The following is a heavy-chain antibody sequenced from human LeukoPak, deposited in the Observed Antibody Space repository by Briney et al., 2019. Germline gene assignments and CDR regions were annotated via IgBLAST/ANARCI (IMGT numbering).Heavy chain of an antibody. D-gene: IGHD3-22*01. Sequence: QPGGSLRLSCAASGFTFSSYAMSWVRQAPGKGLEWVSGISGSGGSTYYADSVKGRFTISRDNSKNTLYLQMNSLRAEDTAVYYCAKATTYYYDSRADYWGQGTLVTVSS. V-gene: IGHV3-23*01. CDR3: AKATTYYYDSRADY. J-gene: IGHJ4*02. CDR1: GFTFSSYA. CDR2: ISGSGGST.